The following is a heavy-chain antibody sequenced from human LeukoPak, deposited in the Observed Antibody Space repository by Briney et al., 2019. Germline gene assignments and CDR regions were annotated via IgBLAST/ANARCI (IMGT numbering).Heavy chain of an antibody. V-gene: IGHV3-30*03. CDR1: GFTFSSYG. CDR3: ASPRYNWNYGDYYGMDV. Sequence: GGSLRLSCAASGFTFSSYGMHWVRQAPGKGLEWVAVISYDGSNKYYADSVKGRFTISRDNSKNTLYLQMNSLRAEDTAAYYCASPRYNWNYGDYYGMDVWGQGTTVTVSS. J-gene: IGHJ6*02. CDR2: ISYDGSNK. D-gene: IGHD1-7*01.